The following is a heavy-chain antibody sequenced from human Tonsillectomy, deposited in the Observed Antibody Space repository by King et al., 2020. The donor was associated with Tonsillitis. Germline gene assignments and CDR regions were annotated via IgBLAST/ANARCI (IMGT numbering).Heavy chain of an antibody. Sequence: QLVQSGGGVVQPGRSLRLSCAASGFAFSNYAIHWVRQAPGKGLEWVALIWYDGSDKNYADSVKGRFTISRDNSNDTLYLQMNSLRADATAVYFCARDHPNWNYVFDYWGQGTLVTVSS. CDR2: IWYDGSDK. D-gene: IGHD1-7*01. J-gene: IGHJ4*02. CDR1: GFAFSNYA. CDR3: ARDHPNWNYVFDY. V-gene: IGHV3-33*08.